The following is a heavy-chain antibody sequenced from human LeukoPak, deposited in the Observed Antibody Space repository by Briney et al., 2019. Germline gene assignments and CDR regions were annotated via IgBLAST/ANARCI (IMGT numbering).Heavy chain of an antibody. J-gene: IGHJ6*03. D-gene: IGHD2-15*01. Sequence: GGSLRLSCAASGFTFTTYDMHWARQATGKVLEWVSAIGTTGDTYYPGSVKGRFTISRENAKNSLYLQMNSLRAGDTAVYYCARDRGGGHMDVWGKGTTVTISS. CDR2: IGTTGDT. CDR1: GFTFTTYD. CDR3: ARDRGGGHMDV. V-gene: IGHV3-13*01.